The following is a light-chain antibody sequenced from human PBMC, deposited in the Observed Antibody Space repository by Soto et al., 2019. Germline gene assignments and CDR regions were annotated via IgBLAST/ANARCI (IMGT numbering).Light chain of an antibody. CDR3: QQYYSTPYT. V-gene: IGKV4-1*01. CDR1: QSVLYSSNNKNY. Sequence: DIVMTQSPDSLAVSLGERATINCKSSQSVLYSSNNKNYLAWYQQKPGQPPKLLIYWASTRESGVPDRFSGXGXGTYXXLTXXSLQAEDVAXYYCQQYYSTPYTFGQGTKLEIK. J-gene: IGKJ2*01. CDR2: WAS.